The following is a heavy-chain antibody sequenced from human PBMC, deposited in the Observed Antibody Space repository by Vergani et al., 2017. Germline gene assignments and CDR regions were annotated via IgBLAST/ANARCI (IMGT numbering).Heavy chain of an antibody. V-gene: IGHV3-23*01. CDR1: GFTFSSYA. J-gene: IGHJ2*01. CDR3: ARDQAVAGSYWYFDL. Sequence: EVQLLESGGGLVQPGGSLRLSCAASGFTFSSYAMSWVRQAPGKGLEWVSVISGSGGSTYYADSVKGRFTISRDNAKNSLYLQMNSLRAEDTAVYYCARDQAVAGSYWYFDLWGRGTLVTVSS. CDR2: ISGSGGST. D-gene: IGHD6-19*01.